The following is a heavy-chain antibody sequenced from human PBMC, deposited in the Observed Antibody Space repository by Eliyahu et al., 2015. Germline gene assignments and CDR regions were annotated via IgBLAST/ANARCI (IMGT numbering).Heavy chain of an antibody. Sequence: QVHLVQSGADVQKPGASVKVSCXTSGYTFTGFYIHWVRQAPGQGLEWMGWINTNSGGTNIAQKFQDRVTMTRDTSITTAYMELSRLRSGDSAVYYCARDTGDFYASGSYYKGWGQGTLVTVSS. J-gene: IGHJ4*02. CDR1: GYTFTGFY. V-gene: IGHV1-2*02. CDR2: INTNSGGT. D-gene: IGHD3-10*01. CDR3: ARDTGDFYASGSYYKG.